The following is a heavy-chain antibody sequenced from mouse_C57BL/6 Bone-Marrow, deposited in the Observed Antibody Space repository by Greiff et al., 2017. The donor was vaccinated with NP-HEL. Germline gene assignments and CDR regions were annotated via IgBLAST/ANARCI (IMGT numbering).Heavy chain of an antibody. CDR2: ISSGGDYT. D-gene: IGHD1-1*01. Sequence: EVKVVESGEGLVKPGGSLKLSCAASGFTFSSYAMSWVRQTPEKRLEWVAYISSGGDYTYYADTVKGRFTISRDNAWNTLYMQMSSLKSEDTAMYYCTKSYYNGSSLAWFAYWGQGTLVTVSA. CDR3: TKSYYNGSSLAWFAY. V-gene: IGHV5-9-1*02. J-gene: IGHJ3*01. CDR1: GFTFSSYA.